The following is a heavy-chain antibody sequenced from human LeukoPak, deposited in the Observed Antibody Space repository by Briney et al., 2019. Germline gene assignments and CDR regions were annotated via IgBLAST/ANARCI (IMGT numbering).Heavy chain of an antibody. D-gene: IGHD5-18*01. V-gene: IGHV1-2*02. CDR3: LRGGNIYGCDY. CDR2: INPNSGGT. CDR1: GYTFTGYY. J-gene: IGHJ4*02. Sequence: ASVKVSCKASGYTFTGYYMNWERQAPGQGLEWMGWINPNSGGTNYAQKFQGRVTMTRDTSISTAYMEPSRLRSDDTAVYYCLRGGNIYGCDYWGQGTLVTVSS.